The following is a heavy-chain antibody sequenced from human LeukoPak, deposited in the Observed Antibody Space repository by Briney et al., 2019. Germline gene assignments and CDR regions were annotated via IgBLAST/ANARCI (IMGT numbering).Heavy chain of an antibody. D-gene: IGHD6-19*01. CDR1: GXTFSNYG. Sequence: QPGRSLRLSCAASGXTFSNYGMHWVRQAPGKGLEWVAIISYDGSNQYYTDSVKGRFTISRDNSKNTLYLQMNSLRAEDTAVYYCAKDRSGLNWYFDLWGRGTLVTVSS. CDR3: AKDRSGLNWYFDL. J-gene: IGHJ2*01. CDR2: ISYDGSNQ. V-gene: IGHV3-30*18.